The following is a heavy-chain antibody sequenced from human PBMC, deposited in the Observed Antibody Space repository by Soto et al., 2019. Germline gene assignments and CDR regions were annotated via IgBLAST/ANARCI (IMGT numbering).Heavy chain of an antibody. V-gene: IGHV3-7*01. J-gene: IGHJ4*02. Sequence: VGSLRLSCAASGFIFSSYWINWVRQTPGKGLECVAAIKGDGSQRYYVDSVKGRFTISRDNAKNSVDLQMKSLRAEDTAVYEGVRDDQRGGHYEEWGKGTLAKGSS. D-gene: IGHD4-17*01. CDR1: GFIFSSYW. CDR3: VRDDQRGGHYEE. CDR2: IKGDGSQR.